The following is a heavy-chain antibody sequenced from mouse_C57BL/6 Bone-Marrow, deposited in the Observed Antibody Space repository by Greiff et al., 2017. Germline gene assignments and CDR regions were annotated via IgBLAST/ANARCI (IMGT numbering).Heavy chain of an antibody. CDR3: ARRLFLDCAMDY. Sequence: VQLQQPGAELVRPGSSVKLSCKASGYTFTSYWMHWVKQRPIQGLEWIGNIYPSDSETHYNQKFKDKATLTVDKSSSAAYMQLSSLTSEDSAVYYCARRLFLDCAMDYWGKGTSVTVSS. CDR1: GYTFTSYW. V-gene: IGHV1-52*01. CDR2: IYPSDSET. D-gene: IGHD3-2*02. J-gene: IGHJ4*01.